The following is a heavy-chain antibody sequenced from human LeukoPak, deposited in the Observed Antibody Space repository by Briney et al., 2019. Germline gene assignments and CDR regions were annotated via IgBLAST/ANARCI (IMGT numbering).Heavy chain of an antibody. V-gene: IGHV4-39*01. D-gene: IGHD5-12*01. J-gene: IGHJ4*02. Sequence: SETLSLTCTVSGGSISSSTYYWGWIRQPPGKGLGWIGNLYYSGSTYYNPSLKSRVTISVDTSKNQFSLKLSSVTAADTAVYYCARQAISGYDPPPFDSWGQGTLVTVSS. CDR3: ARQAISGYDPPPFDS. CDR1: GGSISSSTYY. CDR2: LYYSGST.